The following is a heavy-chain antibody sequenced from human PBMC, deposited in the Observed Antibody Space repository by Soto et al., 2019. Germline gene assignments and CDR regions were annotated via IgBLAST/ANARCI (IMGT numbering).Heavy chain of an antibody. CDR1: GFTFTNYF. CDR2: ISPYDGST. D-gene: IGHD6-25*01. V-gene: IGHV1-46*01. CDR3: ARGDGRGSSGFYYYYGMDV. J-gene: IGHJ6*02. Sequence: QVQLVQSGAEAKKPGASVKVSCKASGFTFTNYFFHWVRQAPRQGLEWMGIISPYDGSTNYVQRLQGRVTMTSDTSTSTVYMELSSPRSEDTAVYYCARGDGRGSSGFYYYYGMDVWGHGTTVTVSS.